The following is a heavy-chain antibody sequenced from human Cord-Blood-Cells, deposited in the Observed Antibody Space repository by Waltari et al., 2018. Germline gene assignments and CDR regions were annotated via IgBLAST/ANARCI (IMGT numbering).Heavy chain of an antibody. V-gene: IGHV4-4*07. CDR2: IYTSGST. CDR1: GGSISSYY. D-gene: IGHD3-10*01. CDR3: ARDPPPYYYGSGSYRYFDL. J-gene: IGHJ2*01. Sequence: QVQLQESGPGLVKPSETLSLTCTVSGGSISSYYWSCIRQLAGTGLEWIGRIYTSGSTNYNPSLKSRVTMSVDTSKNQFSLKLSSVTAADTAVYYCARDPPPYYYGSGSYRYFDLWGRGTLVTVSS.